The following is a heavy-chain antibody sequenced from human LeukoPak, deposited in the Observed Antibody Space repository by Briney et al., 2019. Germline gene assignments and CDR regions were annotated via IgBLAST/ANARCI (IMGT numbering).Heavy chain of an antibody. CDR2: IPAAGDT. V-gene: IGHV3-13*01. D-gene: IGHD3-16*01. CDR1: GFTLSSYE. CDR3: ARGGDGFDP. Sequence: PGGSLRLSCAASGFTLSSYEMHWARQPAGKGLEWVSPIPAAGDTYDPDTVKGRLTIYRKNAKNSLYLQINSLRVGDTAVYYCARGGDGFDPWGQGTLVTVSS. J-gene: IGHJ5*02.